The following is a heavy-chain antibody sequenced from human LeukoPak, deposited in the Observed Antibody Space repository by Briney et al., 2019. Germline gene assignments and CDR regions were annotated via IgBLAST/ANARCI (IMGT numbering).Heavy chain of an antibody. CDR3: ARSDAPYYEGEVYFDY. D-gene: IGHD3-22*01. J-gene: IGHJ4*02. CDR2: IYYSGST. Sequence: SQTLSLTCTVSGGSINSDAHYWSWIRQPPGKGLEWIGYIYYSGSTYYNPSLKSRVTISVDTSKNQFSLKLRSVTAADTAVFYCARSDAPYYEGEVYFDYWGQGTLVTVSS. V-gene: IGHV4-30-4*01. CDR1: GGSINSDAHY.